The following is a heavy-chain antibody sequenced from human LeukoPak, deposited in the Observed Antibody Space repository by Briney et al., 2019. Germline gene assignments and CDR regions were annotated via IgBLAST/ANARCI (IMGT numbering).Heavy chain of an antibody. J-gene: IGHJ4*02. CDR2: INHSGST. CDR3: ARPSLSGRFDY. D-gene: IGHD2/OR15-2a*01. Sequence: PSETLSLTCTVSGGSVSSGNYYWSWIRQPPGKGLEWIGEINHSGSTNYNPSLKSRVTISVDTSKNQFSLKLSSVTAADTAVYYCARPSLSGRFDYWGQGTLVTVSS. V-gene: IGHV4-34*01. CDR1: GGSVSSGNYY.